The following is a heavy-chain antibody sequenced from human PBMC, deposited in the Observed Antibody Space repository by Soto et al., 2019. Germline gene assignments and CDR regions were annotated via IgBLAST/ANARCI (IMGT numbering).Heavy chain of an antibody. CDR1: GFTFSSFH. Sequence: GGSLRLSCAASGFTFSSFHMNWVRQAPGRGLEWVAYITSSSDTIYYSDSVKGRFTISRDNGKNSLFLQMNSLRDEDTAVYYCARVVVVIPPGYYYAMDVWGQGTTVTISS. CDR3: ARVVVVIPPGYYYAMDV. D-gene: IGHD3-22*01. V-gene: IGHV3-48*02. CDR2: ITSSSDTI. J-gene: IGHJ6*02.